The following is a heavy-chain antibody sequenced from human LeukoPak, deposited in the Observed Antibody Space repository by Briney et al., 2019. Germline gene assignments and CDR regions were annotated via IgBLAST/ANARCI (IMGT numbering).Heavy chain of an antibody. CDR3: TRDRCSSTSCYARPPSYYFDY. V-gene: IGHV1-2*02. CDR1: GYTFTVYY. Sequence: ASVKVSCKASGYTFTVYYMHWVRQPPGQGLDWMGWINPNSGVTTYAQKFQGRVTMTRDTSISTAYMDLSRLISDDTAVYYCTRDRCSSTSCYARPPSYYFDYWGQGTLVTVS. D-gene: IGHD2-2*01. J-gene: IGHJ4*02. CDR2: INPNSGVT.